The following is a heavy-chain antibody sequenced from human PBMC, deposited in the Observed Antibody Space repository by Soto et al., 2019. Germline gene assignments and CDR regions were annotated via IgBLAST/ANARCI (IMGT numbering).Heavy chain of an antibody. V-gene: IGHV1-69*13. Sequence: ASVKVSCKSSGGTFSSYAISWVRQAPGQGLEWMGGIITIFGTANYAQKFPGRVTLTADESTSTAYMELSSLRSEDTAVSYCARGPRITIFGVVIDYYYYGMDVWGQGTTVTVSS. CDR3: ARGPRITIFGVVIDYYYYGMDV. J-gene: IGHJ6*02. CDR2: IITIFGTA. D-gene: IGHD3-3*01. CDR1: GGTFSSYA.